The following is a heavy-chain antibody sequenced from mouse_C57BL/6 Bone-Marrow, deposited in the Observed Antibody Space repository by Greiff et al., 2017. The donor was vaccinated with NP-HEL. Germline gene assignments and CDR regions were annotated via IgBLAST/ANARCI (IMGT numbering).Heavy chain of an antibody. J-gene: IGHJ4*01. V-gene: IGHV1-5*01. CDR3: EARLRVYAMDY. D-gene: IGHD1-2*01. Sequence: VQLQQSGTVLARPGASVKMSCKTSGYTFTSYWMHWVNQRPGQGLEWIGAIYPGNSDTSYNQKFKGKAKLTAVTSASAAYMELSSLTNEDSAVYYCEARLRVYAMDYWGQGTSVTVSS. CDR2: IYPGNSDT. CDR1: GYTFTSYW.